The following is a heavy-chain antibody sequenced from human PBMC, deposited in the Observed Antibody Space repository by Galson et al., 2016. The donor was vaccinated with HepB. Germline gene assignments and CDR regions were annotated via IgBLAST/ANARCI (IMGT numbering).Heavy chain of an antibody. V-gene: IGHV3-30*18. D-gene: IGHD5-12*01. J-gene: IGHJ4*02. Sequence: SLRLSCAAPGFTFSSYGMHWVRQAPGKGLEWVAVISYDGSNKYYADSVKGRFTISRDNSNNTLYLQMNSLRAEDTAVYYCAKWGGSGYDWARLDYWGQGTLVTVSS. CDR1: GFTFSSYG. CDR2: ISYDGSNK. CDR3: AKWGGSGYDWARLDY.